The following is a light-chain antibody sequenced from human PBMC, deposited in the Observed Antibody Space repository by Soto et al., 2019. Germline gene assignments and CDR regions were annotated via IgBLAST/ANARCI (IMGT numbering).Light chain of an antibody. CDR1: QSISSW. CDR3: LQYSTSCRT. Sequence: DIQMTQSPSTLSASVGDRVTIACRASQSISSWLAWYQQKPGKAPKLLIYKASSLQGEVPSRFSGSGSGTEFTLTISNLQPDDFATYYCLQYSTSCRTFGQGTKVEI. CDR2: KAS. J-gene: IGKJ1*01. V-gene: IGKV1-5*03.